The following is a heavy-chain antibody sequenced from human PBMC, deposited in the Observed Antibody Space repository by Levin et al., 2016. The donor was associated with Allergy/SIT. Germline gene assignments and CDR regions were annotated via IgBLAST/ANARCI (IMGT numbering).Heavy chain of an antibody. V-gene: IGHV3-30*18. CDR2: ISYDGSNK. J-gene: IGHJ4*02. Sequence: GESLKISCAASGFTFSSYGMHWVRQAPGKGLGWVAVISYDGSNKYYADSVKGRFTISRDNSKNTLYLQMNSLRAEDTAVYYCAKDTTSPYVGWLDYWGQGTLVTVSS. CDR1: GFTFSSYG. CDR3: AKDTTSPYVGWLDY. D-gene: IGHD1-1*01.